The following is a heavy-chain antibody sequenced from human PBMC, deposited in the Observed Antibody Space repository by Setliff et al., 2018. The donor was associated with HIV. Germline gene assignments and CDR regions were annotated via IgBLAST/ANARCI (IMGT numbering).Heavy chain of an antibody. V-gene: IGHV4-39*01. J-gene: IGHJ4*02. CDR2: FHYSGST. CDR3: ARVVGTRAVDY. CDR1: GGSISRNYY. D-gene: IGHD2-21*02. Sequence: SETLSLTCNVSGGSISRNYYWGWIRQPPDKGLEWIGSFHYSGSTSYNPSLRSRVTISVDTSKNQLSLKLSSVTAADTAVYYCARVVGTRAVDYWGQGTLVTAAS.